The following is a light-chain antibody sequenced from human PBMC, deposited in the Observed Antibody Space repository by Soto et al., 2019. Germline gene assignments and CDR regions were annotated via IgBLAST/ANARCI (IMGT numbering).Light chain of an antibody. CDR1: QGISTY. CDR3: QKYNSAPRT. CDR2: AAS. V-gene: IGKV1-27*01. J-gene: IGKJ3*01. Sequence: DIQMTQSPSSLSASVGDRVTITCRASQGISTYLAWYQQIPGKVPKLLIYAASTLQSGVPSRFSGSGSGTDFTLTISSLQPEDVATYYCQKYNSAPRTFGPGTKVDIK.